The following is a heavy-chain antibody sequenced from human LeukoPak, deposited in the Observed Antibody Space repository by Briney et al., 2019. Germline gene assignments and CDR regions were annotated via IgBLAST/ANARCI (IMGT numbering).Heavy chain of an antibody. J-gene: IGHJ3*02. CDR2: IYSGGST. D-gene: IGHD6-13*01. CDR3: ARDPYTSSWYWAFDI. Sequence: GGSLRLSCAAPGLTVSGNYMTWVRQAPGKGLEWVSVIYSGGSTYYADSVKGRFTISRDSSKNTLYLQMNSLRPEDTAVYYCARDPYTSSWYWAFDIWGQGTMVTVSS. V-gene: IGHV3-66*02. CDR1: GLTVSGNY.